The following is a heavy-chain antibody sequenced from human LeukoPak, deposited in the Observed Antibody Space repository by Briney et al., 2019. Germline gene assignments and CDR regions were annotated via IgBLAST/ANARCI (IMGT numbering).Heavy chain of an antibody. V-gene: IGHV4-39*01. CDR3: ARLTALAGHRGAFDI. D-gene: IGHD6-19*01. CDR2: IYYKGNT. Sequence: SETLSLTCNVSGGSIGGHTFYWAWIRQPPGKGLEWIATIYYKGNTFYNPSLKSRVAISIDKSQSQFSLHLSSVTAADTAIYYCARLTALAGHRGAFDIWGPGTMDTVSS. CDR1: GGSIGGHTFY. J-gene: IGHJ3*02.